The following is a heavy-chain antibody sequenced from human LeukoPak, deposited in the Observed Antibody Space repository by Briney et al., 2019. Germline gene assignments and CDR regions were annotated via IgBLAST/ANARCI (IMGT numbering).Heavy chain of an antibody. V-gene: IGHV3-7*03. CDR3: ALTASMEWLLYGPFDY. CDR2: INQDGSEK. D-gene: IGHD3-3*01. Sequence: PGGSLRLSCAASGFTFSSYWISWVRQAPGRGLEWVANINQDGSEKYYVDSVKGRFTISRDNAKNSLYLQMNSLRAEDTALYYCALTASMEWLLYGPFDYWGQGTLVTVSS. J-gene: IGHJ4*02. CDR1: GFTFSSYW.